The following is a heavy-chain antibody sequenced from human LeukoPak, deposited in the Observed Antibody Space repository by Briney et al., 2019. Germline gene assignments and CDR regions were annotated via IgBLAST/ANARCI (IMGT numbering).Heavy chain of an antibody. CDR3: AKRPKITIFGVAGNWFDP. Sequence: PGGSLRLSCAASGFTFSSYAMSWVRQAPGKGLEWVPAISGSGGSTYYADSVKGRFTISRDNSENTLYLQMNSLRAEDTAVYYCAKRPKITIFGVAGNWFDPWGQGTLVTVSS. V-gene: IGHV3-23*01. CDR1: GFTFSSYA. D-gene: IGHD3-3*01. CDR2: ISGSGGST. J-gene: IGHJ5*02.